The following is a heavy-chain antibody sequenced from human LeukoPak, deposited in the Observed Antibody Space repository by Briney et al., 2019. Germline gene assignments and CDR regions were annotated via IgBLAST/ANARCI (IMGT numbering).Heavy chain of an antibody. CDR3: ARSELERRRIFDY. Sequence: PGGSLRISCAASGFTFSSYWMSWVRQAPGKGLEWVANIKQDGSEKYYVDSVKGRFTISRDNAKNSLYLQMNSLRAEDTAVYYCARSELERRRIFDYWGQGTLVTVSS. J-gene: IGHJ4*02. D-gene: IGHD1-1*01. V-gene: IGHV3-7*01. CDR2: IKQDGSEK. CDR1: GFTFSSYW.